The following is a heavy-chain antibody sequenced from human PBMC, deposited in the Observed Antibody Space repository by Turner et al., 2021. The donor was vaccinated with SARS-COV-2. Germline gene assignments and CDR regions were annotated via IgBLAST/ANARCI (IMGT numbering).Heavy chain of an antibody. CDR2: ISSSSSYI. CDR3: ARARWHYYDSSGYYPDAFD. D-gene: IGHD3-22*01. V-gene: IGHV3-21*01. CDR1: ESTLSRNS. J-gene: IGHJ3*02. Sequence: EVQLVESGGGLVKPGGSRGLSGEPSESTLSRNSMNWVRQAPGKGLEWVSSISSSSSYIYFADSVKGRFTISRDNAKNSLYLQMNSLRAEDTAVYYCARARWHYYDSSGYYPDAFDMGPRDNGHRLF.